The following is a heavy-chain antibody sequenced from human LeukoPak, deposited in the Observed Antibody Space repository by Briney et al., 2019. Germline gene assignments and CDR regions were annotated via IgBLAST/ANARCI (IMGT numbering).Heavy chain of an antibody. CDR1: GGSISSYH. CDR2: IYYSGST. CDR3: ARENYYDSSGYLNFDY. J-gene: IGHJ4*02. V-gene: IGHV4-59*12. Sequence: PSETLSLTCTVSGGSISSYHWSWIRQPPGKGLEWIGYIYYSGSTNYNPSLKSRVTISVDTSKNQFSLKLSSVTAADTAVYYCARENYYDSSGYLNFDYWGQGTLVTVSS. D-gene: IGHD3-22*01.